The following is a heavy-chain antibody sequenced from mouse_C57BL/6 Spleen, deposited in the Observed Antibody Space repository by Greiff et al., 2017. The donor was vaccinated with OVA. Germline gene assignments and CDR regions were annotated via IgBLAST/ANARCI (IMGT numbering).Heavy chain of an antibody. CDR2: IYPGDGDT. V-gene: IGHV1-80*01. Sequence: QVQLQQSGAELVKPGASVKISCKASGYAFSSYWMNWVKQRPGKGLEWIGQIYPGDGDTNSNGKFKGKATLTADKSSSTAYMQLSSLTSEDSAVYFCARSGATVVHFDYWGQGTTLTVSS. J-gene: IGHJ2*01. CDR3: ARSGATVVHFDY. D-gene: IGHD1-1*01. CDR1: GYAFSSYW.